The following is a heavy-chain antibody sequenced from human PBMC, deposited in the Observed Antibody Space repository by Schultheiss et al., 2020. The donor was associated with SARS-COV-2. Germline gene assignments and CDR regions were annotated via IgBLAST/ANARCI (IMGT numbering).Heavy chain of an antibody. CDR3: ARDGVVVVAATRLYWYFDL. Sequence: SETLSLTCTVSGGSISSGGYYWSWIRQPPGKGLEWIGEINHSGSTNYNPSLKSRVTISVDTSKNQFSLKLSSVTAADTAVYYCARDGVVVVAATRLYWYFDLWGRGTLVTVSS. CDR2: INHSGST. V-gene: IGHV4-61*08. CDR1: GGSISSGGYY. D-gene: IGHD2-15*01. J-gene: IGHJ2*01.